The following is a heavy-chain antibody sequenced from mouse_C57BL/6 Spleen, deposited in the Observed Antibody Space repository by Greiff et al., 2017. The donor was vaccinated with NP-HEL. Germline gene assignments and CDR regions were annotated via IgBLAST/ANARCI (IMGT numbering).Heavy chain of an antibody. CDR2: IDPEDGDP. Sequence: VQLKQSGAELVRPGASVKLSCTASGFTIKDYYMHWVKQRPEPGLEWIGRIDPEDGDPEYAPKFQGKATMTADTSSNTAYLQLSSLTSEDTAVYYCTTWGNYVFAYWGQGTLVTVSA. D-gene: IGHD1-1*01. J-gene: IGHJ3*01. V-gene: IGHV14-1*01. CDR3: TTWGNYVFAY. CDR1: GFTIKDYY.